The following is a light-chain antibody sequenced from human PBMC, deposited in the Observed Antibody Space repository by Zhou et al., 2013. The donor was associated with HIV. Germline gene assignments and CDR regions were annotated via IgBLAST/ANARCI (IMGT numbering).Light chain of an antibody. CDR3: QQYNSYSRT. Sequence: EIVMTQSPLFLSVSPGEPASISCRSSQNLRHENGHDYLDWYVYKAGQPPRLLIYMGSNRSPGVPERFSGSGSGTEFTLTISSLQPDDFATYYCQQYNSYSRTFGLGDQAGDQT. J-gene: IGKJ2*01. CDR1: QNLRHENGHDY. CDR2: MGS. V-gene: IGKV2-28*01.